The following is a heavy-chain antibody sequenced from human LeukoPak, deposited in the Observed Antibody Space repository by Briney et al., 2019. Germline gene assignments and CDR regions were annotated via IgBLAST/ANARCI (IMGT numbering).Heavy chain of an antibody. J-gene: IGHJ4*02. Sequence: SETLSLTCTVSGGSISSYYWSWIRQPPGKGLEWIGYIYYSGSTTYNASLKSRVAISLDMSRNQFSLRLTFVTAADTAVYYCARGGWYFDSWGQGTLVTVSS. D-gene: IGHD6-19*01. CDR2: IYYSGST. CDR3: ARGGWYFDS. V-gene: IGHV4-59*01. CDR1: GGSISSYY.